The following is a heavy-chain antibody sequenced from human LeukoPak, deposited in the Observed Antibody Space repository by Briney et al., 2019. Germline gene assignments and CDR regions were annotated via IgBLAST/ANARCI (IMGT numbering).Heavy chain of an antibody. CDR2: ISGSGGST. D-gene: IGHD2-8*01. V-gene: IGHV3-23*01. Sequence: GGSLRLSCAASGFTFSSYAMSWVRQAPGKGLEWVSAISGSGGSTFCADSVKGRFTMSRDNSKNTLYLQMNSLRAEDTAVYYCAKEASYCTNGVCYSRIFDTWGQGTLVTVSS. J-gene: IGHJ5*02. CDR1: GFTFSSYA. CDR3: AKEASYCTNGVCYSRIFDT.